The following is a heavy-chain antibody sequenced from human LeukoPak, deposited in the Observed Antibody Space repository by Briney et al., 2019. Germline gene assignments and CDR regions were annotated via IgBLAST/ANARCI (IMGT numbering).Heavy chain of an antibody. CDR1: GYTFTGYY. D-gene: IGHD4-17*01. J-gene: IGHJ3*02. CDR2: INPNSGGT. CDR3: ARVGSYGDFPDALEI. Sequence: ASVKVSCKASGYTFTGYYMHWVRQAPGQGLEWMGWINPNSGGTNYAQKFQGRVTMTRDRSISTAYMDLSSLRSDDTAVYYCARVGSYGDFPDALEIWGQGTLVTVSS. V-gene: IGHV1-2*02.